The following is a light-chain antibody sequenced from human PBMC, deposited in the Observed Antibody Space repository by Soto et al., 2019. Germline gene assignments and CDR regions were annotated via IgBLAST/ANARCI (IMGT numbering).Light chain of an antibody. CDR2: DVS. CDR3: TSYTSSSTLEA. CDR1: SSDVGGYNY. Sequence: QSALTQPASVSGSPGQSITISCTGTSSDVGGYNYVSWYQQHPGKAPKLMIYDVSYRPSGVSNRFSGSKSGNTASLTISGLQAEDEADYYCTSYTSSSTLEAFGGGTKVTVL. V-gene: IGLV2-14*01. J-gene: IGLJ2*01.